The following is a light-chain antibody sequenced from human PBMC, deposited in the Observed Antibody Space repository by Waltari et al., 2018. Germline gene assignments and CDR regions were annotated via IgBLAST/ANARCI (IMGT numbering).Light chain of an antibody. V-gene: IGKV3-15*01. CDR2: GPS. CDR3: QQYNNWPRALT. CDR1: QSVSSN. J-gene: IGKJ4*01. Sequence: EIVMTPSPATLSVSPGERAPLPSRASQSVSSNLAWYQQKPGQAPRPLIYGPSTRATGIPARFSGSGSGTEFTLTISSMQSEDFAVYYCQQYNNWPRALTFGGGTKVEIK.